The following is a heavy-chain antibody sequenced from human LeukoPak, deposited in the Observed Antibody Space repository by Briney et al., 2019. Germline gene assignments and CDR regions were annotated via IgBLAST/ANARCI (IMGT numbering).Heavy chain of an antibody. CDR3: ARDDNSWSVDPSDY. D-gene: IGHD6-13*01. CDR1: GFNFSSYS. Sequence: GGSLRLSCAASGFNFSSYSMNWVRQAPGKGLEWVSSISSSSSYIYYADSVKGRFTISRDNAKNSLYLQMNSLRAEDTAVYYCARDDNSWSVDPSDYWGHGTLVTVSS. CDR2: ISSSSSYI. V-gene: IGHV3-21*01. J-gene: IGHJ4*01.